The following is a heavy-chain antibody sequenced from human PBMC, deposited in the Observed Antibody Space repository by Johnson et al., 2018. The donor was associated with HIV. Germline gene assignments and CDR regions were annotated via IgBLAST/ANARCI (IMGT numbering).Heavy chain of an antibody. Sequence: VQLVESGGGLVQPGGSLRLSCAASGFTFSSYDMHWVRHTPGKGLEWVSLISWSGDTTYYSDSVKGRFTISRDNKKNSLYLQNSSLTSEDSGSYFCARGGHLVRFEPFDVWGQGTMVTVSS. J-gene: IGHJ3*01. CDR3: ARGGHLVRFEPFDV. V-gene: IGHV3-43*01. D-gene: IGHD6-6*01. CDR2: ISWSGDTT. CDR1: GFTFSSYD.